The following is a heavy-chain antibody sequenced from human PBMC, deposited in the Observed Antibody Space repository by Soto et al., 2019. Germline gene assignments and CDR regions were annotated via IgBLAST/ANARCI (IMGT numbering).Heavy chain of an antibody. V-gene: IGHV3-21*01. J-gene: IGHJ6*02. Sequence: EVQLVAAGGGLVKPGGSLSLSCAASGFTFNTYTINWVRQAPGNGQGWVSSIRSRSVYIYYADSVKGRFTIYRDDARNSVSLQLNSLRPEATAVYYCEREEVSRPNTYHGLDVWGQGTTVTVSS. CDR2: IRSRSVYI. CDR3: EREEVSRPNTYHGLDV. CDR1: GFTFNTYT.